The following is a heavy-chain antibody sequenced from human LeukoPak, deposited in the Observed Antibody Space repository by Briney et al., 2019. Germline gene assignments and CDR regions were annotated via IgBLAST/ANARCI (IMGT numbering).Heavy chain of an antibody. D-gene: IGHD2-21*02. CDR1: GFTFDDYA. CDR2: ISWNSGSI. Sequence: GGSLRLSCAASGFTFDDYAMHWVRQAPGKGLEWVSGISWNSGSIGYADSVKGRFTISRDNAKNSLYLQMNSLRAEDMALYYCATQAHIVVVTAAIGEYCFDYWGQGTLVTVSS. J-gene: IGHJ4*02. V-gene: IGHV3-9*03. CDR3: ATQAHIVVVTAAIGEYCFDY.